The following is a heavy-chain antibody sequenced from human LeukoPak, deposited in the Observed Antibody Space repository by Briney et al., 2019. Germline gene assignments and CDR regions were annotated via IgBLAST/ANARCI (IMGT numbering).Heavy chain of an antibody. CDR1: GFTFSSYA. V-gene: IGHV3-23*01. D-gene: IGHD2-15*01. CDR2: ISGSGGST. J-gene: IGHJ5*02. Sequence: PGGSLRLSCAASGFTFSSYAMSWVRQAPGKGLEWVSAISGSGGSTYCADSVKGRFTISRDNSKNTLYLQMNSLRAEDTAVYYCAKAQRLLPTNNWFDPWGQGTLVTVSS. CDR3: AKAQRLLPTNNWFDP.